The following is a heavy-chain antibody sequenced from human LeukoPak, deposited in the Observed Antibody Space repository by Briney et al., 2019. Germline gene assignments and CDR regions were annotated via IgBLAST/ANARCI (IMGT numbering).Heavy chain of an antibody. D-gene: IGHD5-18*01. V-gene: IGHV4-4*07. Sequence: SETLSLTCTVSGGSISSYYWSWIRQPAGKGLEWIGRIYTSGSANYNPSLKSRVTMSVDTSKNQFSLRLSSVTAADTAVYFCARDLHSYGIFDYWGQGTLGTVSS. CDR3: ARDLHSYGIFDY. CDR1: GGSISSYY. CDR2: IYTSGSA. J-gene: IGHJ4*02.